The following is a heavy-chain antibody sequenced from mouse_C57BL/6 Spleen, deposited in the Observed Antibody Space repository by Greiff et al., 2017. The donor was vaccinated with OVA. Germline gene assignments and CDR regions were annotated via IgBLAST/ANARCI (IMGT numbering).Heavy chain of an antibody. CDR3: ARSKGFGGYFDV. V-gene: IGHV1-26*01. CDR2: INPNNGGT. Sequence: VQLQQSGPELVKPGASVKISCKASGYTFTDYYMNWVKQSHGKSLEWIGDINPNNGGTSYNQKFKGKATLTVDKSSSTAYMELRSLTSEDSAVYYCARSKGFGGYFDVWGTGTTVTVSS. D-gene: IGHD3-1*01. J-gene: IGHJ1*03. CDR1: GYTFTDYY.